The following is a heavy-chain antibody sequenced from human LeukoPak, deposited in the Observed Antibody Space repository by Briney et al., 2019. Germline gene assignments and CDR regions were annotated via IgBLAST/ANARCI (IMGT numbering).Heavy chain of an antibody. J-gene: IGHJ3*02. D-gene: IGHD4-17*01. Sequence: ASVKVSCKAPGYTFTSYGISWVRQAPGQGLEWMGWISAYNGNTNYAQKLQGRVTMTTDTSTSTAYMELRSLRSDDTAVYYCARGEITVTNFLGAFDIWGQGTMVTVSS. CDR3: ARGEITVTNFLGAFDI. CDR2: ISAYNGNT. CDR1: GYTFTSYG. V-gene: IGHV1-18*01.